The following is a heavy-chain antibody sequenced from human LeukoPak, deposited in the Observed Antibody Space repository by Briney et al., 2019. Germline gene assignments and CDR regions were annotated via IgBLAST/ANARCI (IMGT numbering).Heavy chain of an antibody. CDR1: GFTFSSYT. D-gene: IGHD5-24*01. Sequence: GGSLRLSCSASGFTFSSYTMHSVRQAPGKGLEWVSLIRWDGGSTYYADSVKGRFTVSRDNSKNSLYLQMNSLRTEDTALYYCAKEGDGYHWGQGTMVTVSS. J-gene: IGHJ3*01. V-gene: IGHV3-43*01. CDR2: IRWDGGST. CDR3: AKEGDGYH.